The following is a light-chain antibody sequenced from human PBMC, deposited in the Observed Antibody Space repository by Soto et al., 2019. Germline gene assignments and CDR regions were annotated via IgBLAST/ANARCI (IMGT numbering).Light chain of an antibody. V-gene: IGKV1-5*01. CDR2: DAS. Sequence: DIQMTQSPSTLSASVGDRVTITCRASQIIGSSLAWYQQKPGKAPKLLIYDASTLRGGVPSRFSGSESGTEFTLTISSLQPDDSATYYCQHYYSYPYTFGQGTKLEIK. J-gene: IGKJ2*01. CDR3: QHYYSYPYT. CDR1: QIIGSS.